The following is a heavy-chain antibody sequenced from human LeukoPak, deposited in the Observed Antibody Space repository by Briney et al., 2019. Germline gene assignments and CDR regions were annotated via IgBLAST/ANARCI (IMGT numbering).Heavy chain of an antibody. D-gene: IGHD3-9*01. CDR1: GYTFTSYD. J-gene: IGHJ3*02. CDR2: MNPNSGNT. Sequence: ASVKVSCKASGYTFTSYDINWVRQATGQGLEWMGWMNPNSGNTGYAQKFQGGVTMTRNTSISTAYMELSSLRSEDTAVYYCARGHVLRYFDWLSGLDAFDIWGQGTMVTVSS. CDR3: ARGHVLRYFDWLSGLDAFDI. V-gene: IGHV1-8*01.